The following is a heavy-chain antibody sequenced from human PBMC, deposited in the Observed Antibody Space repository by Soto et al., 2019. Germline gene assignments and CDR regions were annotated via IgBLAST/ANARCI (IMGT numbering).Heavy chain of an antibody. J-gene: IGHJ4*02. CDR2: ISWDGEK. Sequence: ITLKESGPTLVKPTQTLTLTCTFSGFSLNTRGVGVGWIRQPPGKALEWLALISWDGEKRYSPSLKSRLTITQDTPETQVVLTMTNTDPLETATYYCTNRLGHLFTGHNYFDSWGEGTLSSGSS. V-gene: IGHV2-5*02. CDR1: GFSLNTRGVG. CDR3: TNRLGHLFTGHNYFDS.